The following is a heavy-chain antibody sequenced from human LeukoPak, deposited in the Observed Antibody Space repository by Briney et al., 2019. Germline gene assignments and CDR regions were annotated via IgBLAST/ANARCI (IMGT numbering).Heavy chain of an antibody. CDR3: ARDLLVRGVIGGY. Sequence: GRSLRLSCAASGFTFSSYGMHWVRQAPGKGLEGVAVIWYDGSNKYYADSVKGRFTISRDNSKNTLYLQMNSLRAEDTAVYYCARDLLVRGVIGGYWGQGTLVTVSS. D-gene: IGHD3-10*01. CDR2: IWYDGSNK. V-gene: IGHV3-33*01. CDR1: GFTFSSYG. J-gene: IGHJ4*02.